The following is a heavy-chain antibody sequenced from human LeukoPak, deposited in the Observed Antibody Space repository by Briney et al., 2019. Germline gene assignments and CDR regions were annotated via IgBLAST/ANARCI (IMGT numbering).Heavy chain of an antibody. V-gene: IGHV3-23*01. Sequence: GGSLRLSCAASGFTFSSYAMSWVRQAPGKGLEWVSAISGSGGSTYYADSVKGRFTISRDNSKNTLYLQMNSLRAEDTAVYYCAKDPFWSGYLGEIDYWGQGTLVTVSS. CDR3: AKDPFWSGYLGEIDY. CDR1: GFTFSSYA. J-gene: IGHJ4*02. CDR2: ISGSGGST. D-gene: IGHD3-3*01.